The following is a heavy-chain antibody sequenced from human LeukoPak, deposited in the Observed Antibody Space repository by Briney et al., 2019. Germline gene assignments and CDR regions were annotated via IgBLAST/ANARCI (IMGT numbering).Heavy chain of an antibody. CDR1: GFTFSSYA. V-gene: IGHV3-30*18. Sequence: GGSLRLSCAASGFTFSSYAMHWVRQAPGKGLEGVAVISYDGSNKYYADSVKGRFTISRDNSKNTLYLQMNSLRAEDTAVYYCAKEEAHGYCSSSSCYKAGYYFDYWGQGTLVTVSS. CDR2: ISYDGSNK. D-gene: IGHD2-2*02. J-gene: IGHJ4*02. CDR3: AKEEAHGYCSSSSCYKAGYYFDY.